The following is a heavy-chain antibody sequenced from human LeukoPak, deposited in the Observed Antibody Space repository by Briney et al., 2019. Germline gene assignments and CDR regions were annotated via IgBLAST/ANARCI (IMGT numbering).Heavy chain of an antibody. D-gene: IGHD3-10*01. V-gene: IGHV3-72*01. J-gene: IGHJ5*02. CDR1: GFTFSDHY. Sequence: PGGSLRLSCAASGFTFSDHYIDWVRQAPGKGLDWVGRIRKKTNNYSTEYAASVKGRFTLSRDDSKNSVYLQMNSLKTEDTAVYYCAGIDPWGQGTLVTVSS. CDR2: IRKKTNNYST. CDR3: AGIDP.